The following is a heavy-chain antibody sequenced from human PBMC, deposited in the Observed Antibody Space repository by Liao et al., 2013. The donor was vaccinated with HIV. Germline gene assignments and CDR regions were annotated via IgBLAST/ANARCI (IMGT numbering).Heavy chain of an antibody. CDR3: AREGRYFDSNNYFWYFDL. CDR2: IYSSGSS. CDR1: GGSIRGGSYY. V-gene: IGHV4-61*02. Sequence: QVQLQESGPGLVKPSQTLSLTCSVSGGSIRGGSYYWGWIRQPAGKGLEWVGHIYSSGSSNYNPALKSRVAISADTSKNQFSLKLYSVTAADTAVYFCAREGRYFDSNNYFWYFDLWGRGTLVAVSS. J-gene: IGHJ2*01. D-gene: IGHD3-22*01.